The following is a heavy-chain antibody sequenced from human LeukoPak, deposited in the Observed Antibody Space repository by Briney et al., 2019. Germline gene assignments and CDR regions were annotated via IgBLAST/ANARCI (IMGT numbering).Heavy chain of an antibody. CDR1: GGSISSHY. J-gene: IGHJ5*02. Sequence: SETLSLTCTVSGGSISSHYWSWIRQPPGKGLEWIGYIYYSGSTNYNPSLKSRVTISVDTSKNQFSLKLSSVTAADTAVYYCARTGTTDWFDPWGQGTLVTVSS. CDR3: ARTGTTDWFDP. CDR2: IYYSGST. D-gene: IGHD1-7*01. V-gene: IGHV4-59*08.